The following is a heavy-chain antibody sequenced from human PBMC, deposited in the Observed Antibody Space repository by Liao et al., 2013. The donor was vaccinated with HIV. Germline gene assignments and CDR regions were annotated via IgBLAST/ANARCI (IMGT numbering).Heavy chain of an antibody. CDR1: GGSISSTSYY. Sequence: QVQLQESGSGLVKPSETLSLTCSVSGGSISSTSYYWGWIRQPPGKGLEWIGYIYYSGSTYYNPSLKSRVSISVDTSKNQFSLKLRSVTAAETAVYYCAAAAGGARPPSRYYMDVWG. CDR2: IYYSGST. V-gene: IGHV4-30-4*08. J-gene: IGHJ6*03. D-gene: IGHD2-15*01. CDR3: AAAAGGARPPSRYYMDV.